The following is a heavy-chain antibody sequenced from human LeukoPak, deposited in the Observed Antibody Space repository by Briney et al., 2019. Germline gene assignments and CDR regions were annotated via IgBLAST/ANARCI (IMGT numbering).Heavy chain of an antibody. CDR1: GDSISSSSYC. V-gene: IGHV4-39*01. CDR3: ARHLGPGWHAMDV. D-gene: IGHD2-15*01. J-gene: IGHJ6*02. CDR2: IYNSANT. Sequence: PSETLSLTCTVSGDSISSSSYCWDWIRQPPGKGLEWIGNIYNSANTHYNPSLKSRVTISVETSKTQFSLRLSSVTAADTAVYYCARHLGPGWHAMDVWGQGTTVTVSS.